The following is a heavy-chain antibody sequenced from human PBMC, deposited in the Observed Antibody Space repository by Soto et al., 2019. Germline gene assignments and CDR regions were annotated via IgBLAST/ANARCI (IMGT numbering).Heavy chain of an antibody. D-gene: IGHD6-19*01. CDR2: IFYSGST. Sequence: ASLSVTRKASGDPIGGHYRIWMWLPPGEGMEWIGYIFYSGSTTYNNSPSLKSRVSISVDTSKNQFYLRLSSVTAADTALYYCARVGSIGWSPYYWAQGTLV. CDR1: GDPIGGHY. J-gene: IGHJ4*02. V-gene: IGHV4-59*11. CDR3: ARVGSIGWSPYY.